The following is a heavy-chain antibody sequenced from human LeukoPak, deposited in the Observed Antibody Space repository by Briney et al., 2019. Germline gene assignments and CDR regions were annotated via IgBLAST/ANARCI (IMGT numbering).Heavy chain of an antibody. CDR1: GYAFTGYY. CDR2: INPNSGGT. V-gene: IGHV1-2*02. CDR3: ASNAGYYYDSSALKGYYYYYMDV. Sequence: ASVKVSCKASGYAFTGYYMHWVRQAPGQGLEWMGWINPNSGGTNYAQKFQGRVTMTRDTSISTAYMELSRLRSDDTAVYYCASNAGYYYDSSALKGYYYYYMDVWGKGTTVTISS. J-gene: IGHJ6*03. D-gene: IGHD3-22*01.